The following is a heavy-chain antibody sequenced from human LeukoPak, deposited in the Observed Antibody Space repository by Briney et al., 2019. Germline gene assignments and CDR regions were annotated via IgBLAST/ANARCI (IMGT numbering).Heavy chain of an antibody. CDR2: ISSSSSYI. V-gene: IGHV3-21*01. CDR3: ARARDYYGSGSYYNIDY. CDR1: GFTFSSYS. J-gene: IGHJ4*02. Sequence: PGGSLRLSCAASGFTFSSYSMSWVRQAPGKGLEWVSSISSSSSYIYYADSVKGRFTISRDNAKTSLYLQMNSLRAEDTAVYYCARARDYYGSGSYYNIDYWGQGTLVTVSS. D-gene: IGHD3-10*01.